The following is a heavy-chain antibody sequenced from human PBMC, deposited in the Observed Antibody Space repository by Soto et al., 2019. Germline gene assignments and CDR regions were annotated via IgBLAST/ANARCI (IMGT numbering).Heavy chain of an antibody. CDR1: GYIFSTYD. Sequence: QVQLVQSGAEVKKPGASVKLSCKASGYIFSTYDIHWVRQAPGQGLEWMGIMNPSGATTTYAQKFQGRLTMTRDTSTSTVYMDLSSLRSEDTAVYYCARMAANSYYYYGLDVW. D-gene: IGHD6-19*01. CDR3: ARMAANSYYYYGLDV. CDR2: MNPSGATT. J-gene: IGHJ6*01. V-gene: IGHV1-46*01.